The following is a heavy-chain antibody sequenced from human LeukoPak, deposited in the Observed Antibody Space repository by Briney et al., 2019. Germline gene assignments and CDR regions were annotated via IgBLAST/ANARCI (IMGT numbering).Heavy chain of an antibody. D-gene: IGHD4-23*01. CDR3: AKTPHGGNSVDS. CDR1: GFTFSSYS. V-gene: IGHV3-30*18. CDR2: ISYDGSNE. J-gene: IGHJ2*01. Sequence: GGSLRLSCAASGFTFSSYSMNWVRQAPGKGLEWVAVISYDGSNEYYADSVKGRFTISRDNSKNTLFLQMNSLRVEDTAVYYCAKTPHGGNSVDSGGRGPRVPVTS.